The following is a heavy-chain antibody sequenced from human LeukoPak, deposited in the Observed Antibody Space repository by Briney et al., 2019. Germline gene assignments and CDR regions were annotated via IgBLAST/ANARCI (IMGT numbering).Heavy chain of an antibody. V-gene: IGHV3-23*01. Sequence: GGSLRLSCAASGFTFSSYAMGWVRQAPGKGLEWVSAISGSGGSTYYADSVKGRFTISRDNSKNTLYLQMNSLRAEDTAVYYCAKDITMVRGVDYWGQGTLVTVSS. D-gene: IGHD3-10*01. CDR1: GFTFSSYA. CDR2: ISGSGGST. J-gene: IGHJ4*02. CDR3: AKDITMVRGVDY.